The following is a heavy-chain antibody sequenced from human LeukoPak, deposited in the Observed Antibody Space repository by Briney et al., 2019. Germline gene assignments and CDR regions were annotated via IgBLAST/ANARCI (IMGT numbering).Heavy chain of an antibody. Sequence: SGTLSLTCAVSGGSLSSSHWWSWVRQPAGKGLEWIGEIYHSGSTNYNPSLKSRVTISVDKSKNQFSLKLSSVTAADTAVYYCARKDYGSGSFSRSFDYWGQGTLVTVSS. J-gene: IGHJ4*02. CDR1: GGSLSSSHW. CDR2: IYHSGST. CDR3: ARKDYGSGSFSRSFDY. D-gene: IGHD3-10*01. V-gene: IGHV4-4*02.